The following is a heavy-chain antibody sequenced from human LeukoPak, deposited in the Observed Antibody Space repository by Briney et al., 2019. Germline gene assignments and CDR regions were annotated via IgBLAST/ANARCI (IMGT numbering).Heavy chain of an antibody. CDR2: INTNGSPT. J-gene: IGHJ4*02. CDR3: AGDLISGSGSLGY. CDR1: GFTLSSNW. V-gene: IGHV3-74*01. Sequence: GGSLRLSCAGSGFTLSSNWMHWVRQAPGKGLVWVARINTNGSPTQYADSVKGRFTISRDNAKTTLYLQMNSLRDEDTAVYYCAGDLISGSGSLGYWGQGTLVTVSS. D-gene: IGHD3-10*01.